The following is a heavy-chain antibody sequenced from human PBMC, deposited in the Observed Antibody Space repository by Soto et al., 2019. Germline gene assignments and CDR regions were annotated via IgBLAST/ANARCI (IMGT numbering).Heavy chain of an antibody. V-gene: IGHV4-59*08. CDR1: GDSISSYY. Sequence: SETLSLTCTVSGDSISSYYWNWIRQPPGKGLEWIGYIYYSGSTTYNPSLKSRVTISADTSKNQFSLKLSSVTAADTAVYYCARHPYYYDSTGYLHWFDPWGQGTLVTVS. CDR2: IYYSGST. J-gene: IGHJ5*02. CDR3: ARHPYYYDSTGYLHWFDP. D-gene: IGHD3-22*01.